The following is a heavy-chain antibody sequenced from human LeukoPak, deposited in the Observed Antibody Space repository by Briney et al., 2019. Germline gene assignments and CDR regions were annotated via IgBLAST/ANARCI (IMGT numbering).Heavy chain of an antibody. CDR1: GYAFSDHG. CDR2: ISGYNGHT. J-gene: IGHJ4*02. Sequence: ASVKVSCTASGYAFSDHGVNWVRQAPGQGLEWMGWISGYNGHTSYAQKFQGRVMVTTDRSTNTAYLELRGLRSDDTAVYYCARVPNPRNTYGYNDKWGQGTLVTVSS. CDR3: ARVPNPRNTYGYNDK. D-gene: IGHD5-18*01. V-gene: IGHV1-18*04.